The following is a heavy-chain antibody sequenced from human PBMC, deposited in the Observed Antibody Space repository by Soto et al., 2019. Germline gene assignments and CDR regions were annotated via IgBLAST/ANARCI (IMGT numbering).Heavy chain of an antibody. D-gene: IGHD1-1*01. V-gene: IGHV4-4*02. J-gene: IGHJ6*02. CDR1: GGSISSSNW. Sequence: PSETLSLTCAVSGGSISSSNWWSWVRQPPGKGLEWIGEIYHSGSTNYNPSLKSRVTISVDKSKNQFSLKLSSVTAADTAVYYCARDIRSELEPSYGMDVWGQGTTVTVSS. CDR3: ARDIRSELEPSYGMDV. CDR2: IYHSGST.